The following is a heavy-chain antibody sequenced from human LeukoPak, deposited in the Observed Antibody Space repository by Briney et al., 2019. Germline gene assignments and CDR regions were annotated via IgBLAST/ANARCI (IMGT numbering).Heavy chain of an antibody. J-gene: IGHJ3*01. CDR2: ISRSSSTI. V-gene: IGHV3-48*01. D-gene: IGHD4-17*01. CDR1: GFTFSSYS. Sequence: GGSLRLSCAASGFTFSSYSMNWVRQAPGKGLEWVSYISRSSSTIYYADSVKGRFTISRDNSKSTLYLQMNSLRAEDTATYYCAKDPNGDYVGAFDFWGQGTLVTVSS. CDR3: AKDPNGDYVGAFDF.